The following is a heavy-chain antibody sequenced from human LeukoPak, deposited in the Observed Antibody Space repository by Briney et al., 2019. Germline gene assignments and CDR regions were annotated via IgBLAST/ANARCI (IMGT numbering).Heavy chain of an antibody. CDR2: IYYSGST. D-gene: IGHD4-17*01. CDR1: GGSINSYY. J-gene: IGHJ6*03. V-gene: IGHV4-39*01. Sequence: SETLSLTCTVSGGSINSYYWGWIRQPPGKGLEWIGSIYYSGSTYYTPSLKSRVIISVDTSKNQFSLKLSSVTAADTAVYYCARQGVGTYDYGDEGYYMDVWGKGTTVTISS. CDR3: ARQGVGTYDYGDEGYYMDV.